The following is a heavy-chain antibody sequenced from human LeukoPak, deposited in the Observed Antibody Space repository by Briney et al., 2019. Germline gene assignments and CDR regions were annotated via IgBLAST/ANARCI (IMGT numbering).Heavy chain of an antibody. Sequence: SETLSLTCTVSGGSISSYYWSWIRQPPGKGLEWIGYIYYSGSTNYNPSLKSRVTISVDTSKNQFSLKLSSVAAADTAIYYCARAVSGRFDYWGQGTLVTVSS. V-gene: IGHV4-59*08. CDR1: GGSISSYY. D-gene: IGHD6-19*01. J-gene: IGHJ4*02. CDR3: ARAVSGRFDY. CDR2: IYYSGST.